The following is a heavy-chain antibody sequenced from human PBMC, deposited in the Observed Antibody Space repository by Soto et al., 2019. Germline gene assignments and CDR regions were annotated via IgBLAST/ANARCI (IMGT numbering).Heavy chain of an antibody. CDR2: IDPSDSQT. V-gene: IGHV5-10-1*01. Sequence: PGESLKISCNGSGYSFAVYWITWVRQMPGKGLEWMGRIDPSDSQTYYSPSFRGHVTISAAKSITTVFLQWSSLRASDTAMYYCARQIYDSDSGPNSQYYFDSWGQGTLVTVSS. J-gene: IGHJ4*02. D-gene: IGHD3-22*01. CDR3: ARQIYDSDSGPNSQYYFDS. CDR1: GYSFAVYW.